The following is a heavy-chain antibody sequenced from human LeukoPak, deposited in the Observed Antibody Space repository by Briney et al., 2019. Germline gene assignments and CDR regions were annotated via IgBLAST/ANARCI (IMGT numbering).Heavy chain of an antibody. CDR3: ASGSGSYRTPYYYMDV. CDR2: IYSGGST. D-gene: IGHD3-10*01. Sequence: PGGSLRLSCAASEFTFSNFAMSWVRQAPGKGLEWVSVIYSGGSTYYADSVKGRFTISRDNSKNTLYLQMNSLRAEDTAVYYCASGSGSYRTPYYYMDVWGTGTTVTVSS. V-gene: IGHV3-53*01. J-gene: IGHJ6*03. CDR1: EFTFSNFA.